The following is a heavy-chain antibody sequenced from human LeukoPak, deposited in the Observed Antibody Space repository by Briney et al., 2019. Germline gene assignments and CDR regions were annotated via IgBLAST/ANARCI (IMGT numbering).Heavy chain of an antibody. CDR3: ARGAAVAAAVFDY. CDR2: IKPDGSEK. Sequence: PGGSLRLSCAASGFTFTSSWMAWVRQAPGQGLERVASIKPDGSEKYYVDSVKGRFIISRDNAKNSLHLQMNSLRAEDTAVYYCARGAAVAAAVFDYWGQGILATVSS. D-gene: IGHD2-15*01. CDR1: GFTFTSSW. J-gene: IGHJ4*02. V-gene: IGHV3-7*01.